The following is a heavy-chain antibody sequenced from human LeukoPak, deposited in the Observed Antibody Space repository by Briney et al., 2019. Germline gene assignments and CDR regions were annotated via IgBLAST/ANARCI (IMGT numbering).Heavy chain of an antibody. CDR1: GYTFTSYA. CDR2: IVVGSGNT. Sequence: EASVKVSCKASGYTFTSYAMHWVRQAPGQRLEWMGWIVVGSGNTNYAQKFQERVTITRDMSTSTAYMELSSLRSEDTAVYYCATRGLRYFDWPHYWGQGTLVTVSS. V-gene: IGHV1-58*02. J-gene: IGHJ4*02. CDR3: ATRGLRYFDWPHY. D-gene: IGHD3-9*01.